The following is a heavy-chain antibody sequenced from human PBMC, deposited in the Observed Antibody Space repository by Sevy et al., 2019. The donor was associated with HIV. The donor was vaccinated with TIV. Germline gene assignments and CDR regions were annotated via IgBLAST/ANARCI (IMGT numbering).Heavy chain of an antibody. J-gene: IGHJ6*02. CDR3: ARDPGVGYDFWSGYSDYYGMDV. Sequence: TLSLTCTVSGGSISSGSYYWSWIRQPAGKGLEWIGRIYTSGSTNYNPSLKSRVTMSVDTSKNQFSLKLSSVTAAVTAVYYCARDPGVGYDFWSGYSDYYGMDVWGQGTTVTVSS. V-gene: IGHV4-61*02. CDR2: IYTSGST. CDR1: GGSISSGSYY. D-gene: IGHD3-3*01.